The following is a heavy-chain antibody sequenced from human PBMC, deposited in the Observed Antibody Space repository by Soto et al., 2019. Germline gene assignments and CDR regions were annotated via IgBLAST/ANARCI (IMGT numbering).Heavy chain of an antibody. CDR2: ISYDGSNK. D-gene: IGHD3-10*01. V-gene: IGHV3-30*18. CDR3: AKGLTMVRAVKGAYFDS. CDR1: GFTCSSYG. J-gene: IGHJ4*02. Sequence: GGSLRLCCASSGFTCSSYGMHGVRQATGKGLEWVAVISYDGSNKYYADSVKGRFTISRDNSKNTLYLQMNSLRAEDTAVYYCAKGLTMVRAVKGAYFDSRGQGT.